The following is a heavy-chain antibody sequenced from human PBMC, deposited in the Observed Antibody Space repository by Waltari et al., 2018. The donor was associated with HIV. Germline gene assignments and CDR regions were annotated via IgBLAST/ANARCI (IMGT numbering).Heavy chain of an antibody. Sequence: QMQLRESGPGLVKPSETLSLTCSVSGASISSYFWNWIRQPPGKGLEWMGYIHDSGSANYNPSLKSRVTISVDTSKNQVSLKVSSVTAADTAVYYCANSALLYYYRSGPLMGAYGLDVWGQGTTVIVSS. V-gene: IGHV4-59*01. J-gene: IGHJ6*02. CDR2: IHDSGSA. CDR3: ANSALLYYYRSGPLMGAYGLDV. CDR1: GASISSYF. D-gene: IGHD3-22*01.